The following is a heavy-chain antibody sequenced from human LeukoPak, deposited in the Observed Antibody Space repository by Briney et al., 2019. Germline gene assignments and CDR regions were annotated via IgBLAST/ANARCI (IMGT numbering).Heavy chain of an antibody. V-gene: IGHV1-2*02. CDR3: ARPEEEDYYGMDV. CDR1: GYTFTGYY. Sequence: GASVKVSCKASGYTFTGYYMHWVRQAPGQGLEWMGWINPNSGGTNYAQKFQGRVTMTRDTSISTAYMELSRLRSDDTAVYYCARPEEEDYYGMDVWGQGTTVTVSS. CDR2: INPNSGGT. J-gene: IGHJ6*02.